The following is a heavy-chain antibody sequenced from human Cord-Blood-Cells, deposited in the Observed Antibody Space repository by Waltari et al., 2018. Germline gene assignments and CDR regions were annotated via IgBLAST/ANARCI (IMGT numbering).Heavy chain of an antibody. CDR3: ARSPVLRYFDWLLYFDY. Sequence: QVQLVESGGGVVQPGRSLRLSCAASGFTFSSYAMHWVRQAPGKGLEWVAVISYDGSNKYYADSVKGRFTSSRDNSKNTLYLQMNSLRAEDTAVYYCARSPVLRYFDWLLYFDYWGQGTLVTVSS. D-gene: IGHD3-9*01. CDR2: ISYDGSNK. V-gene: IGHV3-30-3*01. CDR1: GFTFSSYA. J-gene: IGHJ4*02.